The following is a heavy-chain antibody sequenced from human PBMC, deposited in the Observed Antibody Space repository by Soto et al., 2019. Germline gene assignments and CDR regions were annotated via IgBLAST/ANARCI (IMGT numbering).Heavy chain of an antibody. D-gene: IGHD4-17*01. CDR3: ARVAGVNGDYVNWFDP. CDR1: GFTFSTYW. J-gene: IGHJ5*02. V-gene: IGHV3-74*01. CDR2: INSDGSST. Sequence: EVQLVESGGGLVQPGGSLRLSCAASGFTFSTYWMHWVRQAPGKGLVWVSRINSDGSSTTYADSVKGRFTISRDNAKNTLYLQMNSLRAEASAVYYCARVAGVNGDYVNWFDPWGQGTLVTVSS.